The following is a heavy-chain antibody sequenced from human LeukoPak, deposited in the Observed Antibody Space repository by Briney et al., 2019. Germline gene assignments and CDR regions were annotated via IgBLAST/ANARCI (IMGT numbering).Heavy chain of an antibody. CDR3: ARSSGIGTTDY. Sequence: GGSLRLSCVASEFTFSTYWMSWVRQAPGKGLEGVANINYDGGETYYVDSVRGRFTISRDNAKNSLYLQMNSLRAEDTAVYYCARSSGIGTTDYWGQGTLVTVSS. J-gene: IGHJ4*02. CDR1: EFTFSTYW. D-gene: IGHD1-1*01. V-gene: IGHV3-7*03. CDR2: INYDGGET.